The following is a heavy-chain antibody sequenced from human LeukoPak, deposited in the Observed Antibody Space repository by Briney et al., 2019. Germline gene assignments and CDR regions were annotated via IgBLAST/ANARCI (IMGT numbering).Heavy chain of an antibody. D-gene: IGHD6-13*01. CDR3: AREMAAGHYHDAFDI. V-gene: IGHV3-66*01. Sequence: GGSLSLSCAASGLTVSSNYMSWFRQPPGKGLEWVSVIYSGGSTYYADSVKGRFTISRDNSKNTLYLQMNSLRAEDTAVYYCAREMAAGHYHDAFDIWGQGTMVTVSS. CDR2: IYSGGST. CDR1: GLTVSSNY. J-gene: IGHJ3*02.